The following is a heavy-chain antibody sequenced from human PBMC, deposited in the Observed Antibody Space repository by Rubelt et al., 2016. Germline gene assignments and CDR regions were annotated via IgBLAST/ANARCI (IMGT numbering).Heavy chain of an antibody. D-gene: IGHD6-13*01. CDR1: GGSISSSSYY. Sequence: QLQLQGSGPGLVKPSETLSLTCTVSGGSISSSSYYWGWIRQPPGKGLEWIGSIYYSGSTYYNPSLKSRVTISVDTSKNQFSLKLSFVTAADTAVYYCARGGKQQLGPYYYVMDVWGQGTTVTVSS. J-gene: IGHJ6*02. CDR3: ARGGKQQLGPYYYVMDV. V-gene: IGHV4-39*07. CDR2: IYYSGST.